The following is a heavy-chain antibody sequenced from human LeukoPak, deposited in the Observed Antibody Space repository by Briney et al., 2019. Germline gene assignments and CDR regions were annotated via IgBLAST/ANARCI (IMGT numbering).Heavy chain of an antibody. Sequence: ASVKVSCKASGYTFTSYGISWVRQAPGQGLEWMGWISAYNGNTNYAQKLQGRVTMTTDTSTSTAYMELRSLRSDDTAVYYCARDRGSGSYLNYYYYMDVWGKGTTVTVSS. CDR2: ISAYNGNT. CDR1: GYTFTSYG. V-gene: IGHV1-18*01. D-gene: IGHD1-26*01. CDR3: ARDRGSGSYLNYYYYMDV. J-gene: IGHJ6*03.